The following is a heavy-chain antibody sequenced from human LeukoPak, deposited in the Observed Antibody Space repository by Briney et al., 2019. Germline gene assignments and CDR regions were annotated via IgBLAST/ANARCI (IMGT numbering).Heavy chain of an antibody. CDR2: IWYDGSNK. Sequence: GRSLRLSCAASGFTFSSYGMHWIRQPPGKGLEWVAVIWYDGSNKYYADSVKGRFTISRDNSKNTLYLQMNSLRAEDTAVYYCAKDRDGTTIPPYYYYYYGMDVWGQGTTVTVSS. V-gene: IGHV3-33*06. D-gene: IGHD3-3*01. CDR3: AKDRDGTTIPPYYYYYYGMDV. CDR1: GFTFSSYG. J-gene: IGHJ6*02.